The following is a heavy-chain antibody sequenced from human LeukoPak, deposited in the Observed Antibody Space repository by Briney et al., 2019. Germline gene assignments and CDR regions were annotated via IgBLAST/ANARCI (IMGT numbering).Heavy chain of an antibody. J-gene: IGHJ4*02. CDR1: GGSISSYY. V-gene: IGHV4-59*01. CDR3: ARGAPGGNDYGDY. Sequence: PSETLSLTCTVSGGSISSYYWSWIRQPPGKGLEWIGYIYYSGITNHNPSLKSRVTISVDTSKSQFSLRLSSVTAADTAVYYCARGAPGGNDYGDYWGQGTLVTVSS. CDR2: IYYSGIT.